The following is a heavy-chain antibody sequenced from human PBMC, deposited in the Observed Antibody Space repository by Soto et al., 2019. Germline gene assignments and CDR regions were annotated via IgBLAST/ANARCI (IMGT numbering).Heavy chain of an antibody. CDR3: ATWRTTGTTIDYYYYYGMDV. Sequence: ASVKVSCKVSGYTLTELSMHWVRQAPGKGLEWMGGFDPEDGETIYAQKFQGRVTMTEDTSTDTAYMELSSLRSEDTAVYYCATWRTTGTTIDYYYYYGMDVWGQGTTVTVSS. V-gene: IGHV1-24*01. CDR1: GYTLTELS. J-gene: IGHJ6*02. D-gene: IGHD1-1*01. CDR2: FDPEDGET.